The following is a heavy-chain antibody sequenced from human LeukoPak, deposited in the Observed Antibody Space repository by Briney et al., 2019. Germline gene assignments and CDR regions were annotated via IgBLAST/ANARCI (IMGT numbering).Heavy chain of an antibody. V-gene: IGHV1-8*01. J-gene: IGHJ4*02. CDR1: GYTFTSYD. CDR2: MSPNSGDT. Sequence: ASVKVSCKASGYTFTSYDFNWVRQATGQRPEWMGWMSPNSGDTGYAQKFQGRVTMTRDTSTSTVYMELSSLRSEDTAVYYCAREHRETSFDYWGQGTLVTVSS. D-gene: IGHD1/OR15-1a*01. CDR3: AREHRETSFDY.